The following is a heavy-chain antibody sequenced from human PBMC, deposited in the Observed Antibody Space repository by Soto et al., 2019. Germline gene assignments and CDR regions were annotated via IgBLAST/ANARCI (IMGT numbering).Heavy chain of an antibody. Sequence: SETLSLTCTVSGGSISSGPYSWGWIRQPPGKGLEWIGTFYYSGSTHYNPSLVSRVTISVDTSKEQFSLRVNSVTAADTAVYYCAREDRGWFDPWGQGTPVTVS. CDR3: AREDRGWFDP. V-gene: IGHV4-39*02. CDR1: GGSISSGPYS. J-gene: IGHJ5*02. CDR2: FYYSGST.